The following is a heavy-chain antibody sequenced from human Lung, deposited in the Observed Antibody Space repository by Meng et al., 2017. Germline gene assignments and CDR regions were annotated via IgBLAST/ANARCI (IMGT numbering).Heavy chain of an antibody. J-gene: IGHJ4*02. Sequence: VQLRPWGAGLFKPSGTLSLSCFVSGGSFSDYYWSWIRQPPGKGLEWIGEINHSGSTNYNPSLESRATISVDTSQNNLSLKLSSVTAADSAVYYCARGPTTMAHDFDYWGQGTLVTVSS. CDR1: GGSFSDYY. CDR2: INHSGST. CDR3: ARGPTTMAHDFDY. D-gene: IGHD4-11*01. V-gene: IGHV4-34*01.